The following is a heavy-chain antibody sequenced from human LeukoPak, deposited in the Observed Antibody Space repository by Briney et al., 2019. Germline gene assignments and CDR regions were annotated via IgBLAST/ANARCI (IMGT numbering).Heavy chain of an antibody. D-gene: IGHD4-17*01. V-gene: IGHV1-2*02. CDR2: INPNSGGT. Sequence: GASVKVSCKASGYTFTGYYMHWVRQAPGQGLEWMGWINPNSGGTNYAQKFQGRVTMTRDTSISTAYMELSRLRSDDTAVYYCAKDPNGDYVGAFDSWGQGTMVTVSS. CDR1: GYTFTGYY. J-gene: IGHJ3*02. CDR3: AKDPNGDYVGAFDS.